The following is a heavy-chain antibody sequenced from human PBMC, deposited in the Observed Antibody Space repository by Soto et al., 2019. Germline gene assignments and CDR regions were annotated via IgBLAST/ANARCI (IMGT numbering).Heavy chain of an antibody. Sequence: PSETLSLTCTVSGGSISSSSYYWGWIRQPPGKGLEWIGSIYYSGSTYYNPSLKSRVTISVDTSKNQFSLKLSSVTAADTAVYYCARHKSYYDSSGYLNWFDPCGQGTLVT. CDR2: IYYSGST. D-gene: IGHD3-22*01. V-gene: IGHV4-39*01. CDR3: ARHKSYYDSSGYLNWFDP. CDR1: GGSISSSSYY. J-gene: IGHJ5*02.